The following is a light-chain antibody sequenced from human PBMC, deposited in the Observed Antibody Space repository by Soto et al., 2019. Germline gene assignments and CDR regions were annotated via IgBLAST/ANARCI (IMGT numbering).Light chain of an antibody. CDR2: HAS. CDR3: QHYNNWPPT. J-gene: IGKJ3*01. V-gene: IGKV3-15*01. Sequence: EMVMTQSPATLSVSPGERVTLSCRASESVHRNLAWYQQKPGQGPSLLIYHASTRATGVPDRFTGSGSGTEFTLTISSLQSEDSGVYHCQHYNNWPPTFGPGTKVDIK. CDR1: ESVHRN.